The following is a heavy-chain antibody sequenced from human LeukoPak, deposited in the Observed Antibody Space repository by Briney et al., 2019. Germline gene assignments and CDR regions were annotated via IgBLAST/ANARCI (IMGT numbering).Heavy chain of an antibody. CDR2: SSRSGGRT. CDR1: GFTFSSYS. CDR3: VKGSSNARPYYFDS. V-gene: IGHV3-23*01. J-gene: IGHJ4*02. Sequence: GGSLRLSCAASGFTFSSYSMNWVRQAPGKGLEWVSSSSRSGGRTYYADSVKGRFTISRDNSKNTLYLQMNSLRAEDTAVYYCVKGSSNARPYYFDSWGQGALVTASS. D-gene: IGHD2-2*01.